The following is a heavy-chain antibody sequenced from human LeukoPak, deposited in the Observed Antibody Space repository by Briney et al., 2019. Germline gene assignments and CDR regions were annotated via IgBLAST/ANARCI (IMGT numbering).Heavy chain of an antibody. CDR3: ASSRTIFGVVITHLFDY. J-gene: IGHJ4*02. V-gene: IGHV4-38-2*01. CDR1: GYSISSGYY. D-gene: IGHD3-3*01. CDR2: IYHSGST. Sequence: SETLSLTCAVSGYSISSGYYWGWIRQPPGKGLEWIGSIYHSGSTYYNPSLKSRVTISVDTPKNQFSLKLSSVTAADTAVYYCASSRTIFGVVITHLFDYWGQGTLVTVSS.